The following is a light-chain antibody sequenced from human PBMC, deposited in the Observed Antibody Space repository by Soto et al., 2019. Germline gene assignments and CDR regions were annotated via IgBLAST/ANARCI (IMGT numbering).Light chain of an antibody. Sequence: DTQMTQSPSTLSASVGDTVTITCRARQNINNWLAWYQQKPEKVPKLLIYGASTLEDGVPSRFSGSRSGTEFPRTINSLQPDDFSPYYCQRDDGYFGQGTKLEIK. CDR3: QRDDGY. V-gene: IGKV1-5*01. CDR2: GAS. J-gene: IGKJ2*01. CDR1: QNINNW.